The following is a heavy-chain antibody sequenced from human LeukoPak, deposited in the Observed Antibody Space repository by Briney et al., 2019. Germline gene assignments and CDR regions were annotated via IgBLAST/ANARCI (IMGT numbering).Heavy chain of an antibody. D-gene: IGHD2-2*01. CDR3: AKEVVVPAAMNYYYYGMDV. CDR1: GFTFSSYA. Sequence: GGSLRLSCAASGFTFSSYAMSWVRQAPGKGLEWVSAISGSGGSTYYADSVKGRFAISRDNSKNTLYLQMNSLRAEDTAVYYCAKEVVVPAAMNYYYYGMDVWGQGTTVTVSS. V-gene: IGHV3-23*01. CDR2: ISGSGGST. J-gene: IGHJ6*02.